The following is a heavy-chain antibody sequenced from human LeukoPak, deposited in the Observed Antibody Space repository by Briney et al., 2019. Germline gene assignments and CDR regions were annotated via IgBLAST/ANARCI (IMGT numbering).Heavy chain of an antibody. V-gene: IGHV2-70*04. CDR2: IDWDDDK. J-gene: IGHJ4*02. CDR1: GFSLSTSGMR. Sequence: SGPTLVNPTQTLTLTCTFSGFSLSTSGMRVSWIRQPPGKALEWLARIDWDDDKFYSTSLKTRLTISKDTSKNQVVLTMTNMDPVDTATYYCARMGSETFDYWGQGTLVTVSS. CDR3: ARMGSETFDY.